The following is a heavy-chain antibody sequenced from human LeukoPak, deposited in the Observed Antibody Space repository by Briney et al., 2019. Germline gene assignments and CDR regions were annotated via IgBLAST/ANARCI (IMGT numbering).Heavy chain of an antibody. D-gene: IGHD2-2*01. J-gene: IGHJ5*02. V-gene: IGHV1-18*04. CDR3: ARNYCSSTSCYPWFDP. CDR1: GYTFTSYG. CDR2: ISAYNGNT. Sequence: ASVTVSCMASGYTFTSYGISWVRQAPGQGLAWMGWISAYNGNTNYAQKLQGRVTMTTDTSTSTAYMELRSLRSDDTAVYYCARNYCSSTSCYPWFDPWGQGTLVTVSS.